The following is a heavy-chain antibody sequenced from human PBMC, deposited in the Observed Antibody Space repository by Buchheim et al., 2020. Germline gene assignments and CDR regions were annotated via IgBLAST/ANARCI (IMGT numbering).Heavy chain of an antibody. CDR2: ISGNGGRT. Sequence: EVQVLESGGGLVQPGGSLRLSCAASGFTFSSYAMSWVRQAPGKGLEWVSAISGNGGRTYYADSVKGRFTTSRDNSKNTLYLQMNSLRAEDTAVYFCAKVSQWDLLGYCLDYWGQGTL. D-gene: IGHD1-26*01. CDR3: AKVSQWDLLGYCLDY. CDR1: GFTFSSYA. J-gene: IGHJ4*02. V-gene: IGHV3-23*01.